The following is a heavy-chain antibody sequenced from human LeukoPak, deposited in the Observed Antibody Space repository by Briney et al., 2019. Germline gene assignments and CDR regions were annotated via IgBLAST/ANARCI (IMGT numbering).Heavy chain of an antibody. V-gene: IGHV3-30-3*01. J-gene: IGHJ4*02. CDR3: ARDGGYDFWSGYYQDY. D-gene: IGHD3-3*01. Sequence: GGSLRLSCAASGFTFSSYAMSWVRQAPGKGLEWVALISYDANIGSNKYYADSVKGRFTISRDNSKNTLYLQMNSLRAEDTAVYYCARDGGYDFWSGYYQDYWGQGTLVTVSS. CDR2: ISYDANIGSNK. CDR1: GFTFSSYA.